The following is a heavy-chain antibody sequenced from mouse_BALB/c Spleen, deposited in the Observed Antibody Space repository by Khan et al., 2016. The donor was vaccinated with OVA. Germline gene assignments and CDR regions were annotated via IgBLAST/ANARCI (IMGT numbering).Heavy chain of an antibody. D-gene: IGHD2-4*01. V-gene: IGHV4-1*02. CDR2: INPDSSTI. Sequence: EVKLLESGGGLVQPGGSLKLSCAASGFDFSIYWMSWVRQAPGKGLEWIGEINPDSSTINYTPSLKDKFIISRDNARNTLYLQMSKVRSEDTALYDCERPDDSPYAMDYWGQGTSVTVSS. CDR1: GFDFSIYW. CDR3: ERPDDSPYAMDY. J-gene: IGHJ4*01.